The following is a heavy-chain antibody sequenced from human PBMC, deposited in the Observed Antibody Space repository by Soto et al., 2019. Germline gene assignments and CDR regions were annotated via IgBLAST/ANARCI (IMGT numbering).Heavy chain of an antibody. D-gene: IGHD2-15*01. V-gene: IGHV3-13*04. Sequence: LRLSSEASGFTSSKFDMQWVRQPTGKGLEWVSTIGISSDTYYAVSVKGRFTISRDNAKYSLSIQMNSLRAGDTALYFCARGQEVGAHFFDSWGQGTQVTVSS. CDR2: IGISSDT. J-gene: IGHJ4*02. CDR1: GFTSSKFD. CDR3: ARGQEVGAHFFDS.